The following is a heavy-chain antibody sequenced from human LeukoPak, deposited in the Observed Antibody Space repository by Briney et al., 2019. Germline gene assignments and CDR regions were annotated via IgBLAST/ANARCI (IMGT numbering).Heavy chain of an antibody. CDR3: ARDSHPDAFDI. CDR2: INHSGST. J-gene: IGHJ3*02. Sequence: PSETLSLTCAVYGVSFSGYYWSWIRQPPGKGLEWIGEINHSGSTNYNPSLKSRVTISVDTSKNQFSLKLSSVTAADTAVYYCARDSHPDAFDIWGQGTMVTVSS. CDR1: GVSFSGYY. V-gene: IGHV4-34*01.